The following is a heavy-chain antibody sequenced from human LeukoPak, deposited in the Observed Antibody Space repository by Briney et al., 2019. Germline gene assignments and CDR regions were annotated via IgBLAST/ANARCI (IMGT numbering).Heavy chain of an antibody. V-gene: IGHV3-11*04. CDR3: AGGHSSGYYPIDY. D-gene: IGHD3-22*01. CDR1: GFTFSDYY. J-gene: IGHJ4*02. CDR2: ISSSGSTI. Sequence: NPGGSLRLSCAASGFTFSDYYMSWIRQAPGKGLEWVSYISSSGSTIYYADSVKGRFTISRDNAKKSLFLQMNGLRAEDTAVYYCAGGHSSGYYPIDYWGQGTLVTVSS.